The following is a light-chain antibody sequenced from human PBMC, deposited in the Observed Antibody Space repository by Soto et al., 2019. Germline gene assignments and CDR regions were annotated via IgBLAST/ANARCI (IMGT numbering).Light chain of an antibody. J-gene: IGKJ2*01. CDR3: QQRTDRPRLYT. V-gene: IGKV3-11*01. Sequence: EIVLTQSPATLSLSPGEGATLSCRASQSVGSSLGWYQQKPGQAPRLLIYDASNRATGIPVRFSGSGSGTDFTLPISSLEPEDFAVYYCQQRTDRPRLYTFGQGTKLGIK. CDR2: DAS. CDR1: QSVGSS.